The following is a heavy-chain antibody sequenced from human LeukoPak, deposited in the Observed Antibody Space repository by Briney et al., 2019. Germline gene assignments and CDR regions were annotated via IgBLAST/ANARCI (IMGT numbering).Heavy chain of an antibody. D-gene: IGHD5-24*01. CDR3: ARGPRFAYKYFDP. V-gene: IGHV3-74*01. J-gene: IGHJ5*02. CDR1: GFTFSSYW. Sequence: GGSLRLSCAASGFTFSSYWMYWVRQAPEKGLVYVSRINGDGSSTSYADSVKGRFTISRDNAKNTLVLQMNSLRAEDTAVYYCARGPRFAYKYFDPWGQGTLVTVSS. CDR2: INGDGSST.